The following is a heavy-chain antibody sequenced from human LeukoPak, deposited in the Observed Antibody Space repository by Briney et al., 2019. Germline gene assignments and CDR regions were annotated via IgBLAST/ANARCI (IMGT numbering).Heavy chain of an antibody. CDR3: ARVDSTYGYAGGNYFDS. Sequence: SETLSLTCTVSGGSISSYYWSWIRQSPGKGLEWIGYIYYSESTYYKPSLKSRVTISVDTSKNQFSLKLSSVTAADTAVYYCARVDSTYGYAGGNYFDSWGQGTLVTVPS. V-gene: IGHV4-59*08. CDR2: IYYSEST. CDR1: GGSISSYY. D-gene: IGHD5-18*01. J-gene: IGHJ4*02.